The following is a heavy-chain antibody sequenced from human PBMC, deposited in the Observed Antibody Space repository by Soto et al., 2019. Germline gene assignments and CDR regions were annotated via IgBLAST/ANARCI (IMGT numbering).Heavy chain of an antibody. J-gene: IGHJ3*02. CDR1: GGSISSGGYS. CDR3: ALSLITMVRGVSDAFDI. Sequence: QLQLQESGSGLVKPSQTLSLTCAVSGGSISSGGYSWSWIRQPPGKGLEWIGYIYHSGSTYYNPSLKSRVTISGDRSKNQFSLKLSSVTAADTAVYYCALSLITMVRGVSDAFDIWGQGKMVTVSS. CDR2: IYHSGST. V-gene: IGHV4-30-2*01. D-gene: IGHD3-10*01.